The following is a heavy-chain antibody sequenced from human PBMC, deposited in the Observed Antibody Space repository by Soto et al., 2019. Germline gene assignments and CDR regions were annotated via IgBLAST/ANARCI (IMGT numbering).Heavy chain of an antibody. V-gene: IGHV3-30-3*01. CDR3: TRGHDSGWYYFDY. Sequence: QVQLVESGGGVVQPGRSLRLSCAASGFTFVSYAMHWVRQAPGKGLEWVAVISYDGNNKYFADSVKGRFTISRDNSKNKLYLQMNSLRAEDTAVYYCTRGHDSGWYYFDYWGRGTLVTVSS. D-gene: IGHD6-19*01. CDR2: ISYDGNNK. J-gene: IGHJ4*02. CDR1: GFTFVSYA.